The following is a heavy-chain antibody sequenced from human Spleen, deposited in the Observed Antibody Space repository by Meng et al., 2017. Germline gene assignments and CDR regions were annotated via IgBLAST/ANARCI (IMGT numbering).Heavy chain of an antibody. J-gene: IGHJ4*02. Sequence: RVPAWAEVKKPGASGKVSCKPSGYNFPDDWLHWVRRAPGQGLEWMGRIDPKSGDTHYAQRFQGRVTMTGDTSISTAYMELSGLRSDDTAMYYCARDEDISAAGKLFGDYWGQGTLVTVSS. V-gene: IGHV1-2*06. CDR3: ARDEDISAAGKLFGDY. CDR1: GYNFPDDW. D-gene: IGHD6-13*01. CDR2: IDPKSGDT.